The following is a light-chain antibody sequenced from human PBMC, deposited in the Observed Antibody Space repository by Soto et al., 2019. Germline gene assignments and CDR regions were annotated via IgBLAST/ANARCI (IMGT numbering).Light chain of an antibody. CDR3: QTWATGIRV. V-gene: IGLV4-69*01. J-gene: IGLJ3*02. CDR2: LNGDGNH. Sequence: QSVLTQSPSASASLGASVKLTCTLSSGHSSYAIAWHQQQPEKGPRYLMNLNGDGNHTKGDGIPDRFSGSSSGAERYLTISSLQSEDEADYYCQTWATGIRVFGGGTKVTVL. CDR1: SGHSSYA.